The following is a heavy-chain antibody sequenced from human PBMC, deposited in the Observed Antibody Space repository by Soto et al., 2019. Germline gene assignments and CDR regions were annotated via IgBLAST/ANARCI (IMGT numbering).Heavy chain of an antibody. CDR1: GASISGFY. CDR2: TYATGTT. D-gene: IGHD1-1*01. J-gene: IGHJ5*02. V-gene: IGHV4-4*07. Sequence: SETLSLTCTVSGASISGFYLSWMRKSAGKGLEWIGRTYATGTTDYNPSLKSRVMMSVDTSKKQFSLKLRSVTAADTAVYYCVRDGTKTLRDWFDPWGQGISVTVYS. CDR3: VRDGTKTLRDWFDP.